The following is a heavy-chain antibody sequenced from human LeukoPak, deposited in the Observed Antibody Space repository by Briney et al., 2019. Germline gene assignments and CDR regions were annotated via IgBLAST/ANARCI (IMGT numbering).Heavy chain of an antibody. CDR3: TTGRGVTRIDY. Sequence: GGSLRLSCAASGFTFSSYWMHWVRQPPGKGLVWVSRINSDGSSTSYADSGKGRFTISRDNAKNTLYLQMNSLRAEDTAVYFCTTGRGVTRIDYWGQGTLVTVSS. D-gene: IGHD5-18*01. CDR1: GFTFSSYW. CDR2: INSDGSST. V-gene: IGHV3-74*01. J-gene: IGHJ4*02.